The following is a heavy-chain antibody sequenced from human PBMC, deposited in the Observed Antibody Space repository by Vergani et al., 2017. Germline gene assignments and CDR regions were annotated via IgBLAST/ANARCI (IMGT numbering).Heavy chain of an antibody. CDR1: GFTFSSYW. CDR3: ARVASETMIEGLAYYGMDV. D-gene: IGHD3-22*01. V-gene: IGHV3-7*03. Sequence: EVQLVESGGGLVQPGGSLRLSCAASGFTFSSYWMSWVRQAPGKGLEWVANIKQDGSEKYYVDSVKGRFTISRDNAKNSLYLQMNSLRAEDTAVYYCARVASETMIEGLAYYGMDVWGQGTTVTVYS. J-gene: IGHJ6*02. CDR2: IKQDGSEK.